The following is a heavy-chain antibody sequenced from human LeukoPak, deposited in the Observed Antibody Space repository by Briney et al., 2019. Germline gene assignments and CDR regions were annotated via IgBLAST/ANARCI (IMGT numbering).Heavy chain of an antibody. CDR3: ARDGYYGSGSYNAFDI. J-gene: IGHJ3*02. V-gene: IGHV3-21*01. CDR2: ISSSSSYI. Sequence: GGSLRLSCAASGFTFSLYNMNWVRQAPGEGLEWVSSISSSSSYIYYADSVKGRFTISRDNAKHSLYLQMNSLRAEDTAVCYCARDGYYGSGSYNAFDIWGQGTMVTVSS. D-gene: IGHD3-10*01. CDR1: GFTFSLYN.